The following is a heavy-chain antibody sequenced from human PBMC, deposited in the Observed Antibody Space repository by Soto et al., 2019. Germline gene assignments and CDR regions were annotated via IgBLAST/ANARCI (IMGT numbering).Heavy chain of an antibody. CDR1: GFTFRSYV. J-gene: IGHJ1*01. Sequence: QVELVESGGGVVQPGTSLRLSCVGSGFTFRSYVIHWVRQAPGKGLEWVALTSYDGSGKYYGDSVRGRFTISRDNSRNTVHLQMDSLRREDTALYYCARWGTTGGLDVWGQGTLVSVSS. CDR3: ARWGTTGGLDV. D-gene: IGHD3-16*01. V-gene: IGHV3-30*19. CDR2: TSYDGSGK.